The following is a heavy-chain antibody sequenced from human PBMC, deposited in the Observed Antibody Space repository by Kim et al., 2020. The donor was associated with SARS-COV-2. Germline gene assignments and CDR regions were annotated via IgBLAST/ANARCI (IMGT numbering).Heavy chain of an antibody. CDR1: GGTFSSYT. CDR2: IIPILGIA. V-gene: IGHV1-69*02. D-gene: IGHD3-9*01. J-gene: IGHJ4*02. CDR3: ARVPHPYYDILNYFDY. Sequence: SVKVSCKASGGTFSSYTISWVRQAPVQGLEWMGRIIPILGIANYAQKFQGRVTITADKSTSTAYMELSSLRSEDTAVYYCARVPHPYYDILNYFDYWGQGTLVTVSS.